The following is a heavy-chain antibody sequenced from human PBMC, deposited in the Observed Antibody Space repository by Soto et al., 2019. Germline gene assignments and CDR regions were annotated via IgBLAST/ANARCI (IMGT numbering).Heavy chain of an antibody. D-gene: IGHD2-2*01. V-gene: IGHV4-31*03. CDR3: AGTAIVLVPAALRLEYNWFDP. CDR1: GGSISSGGYY. J-gene: IGHJ5*02. Sequence: QVQLQESGPGLVKPSQTLSLTCTVSGGSISSGGYYWSWIRQHPGKGLEWIGYIYYSGSTYYNPSLTSRVTIAVDTSKNRFSLKLSSVPAADTAVYYCAGTAIVLVPAALRLEYNWFDPWGQGTLVTVSS. CDR2: IYYSGST.